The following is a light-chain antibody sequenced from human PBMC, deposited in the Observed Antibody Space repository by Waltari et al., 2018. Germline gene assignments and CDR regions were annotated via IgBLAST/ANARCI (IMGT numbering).Light chain of an antibody. Sequence: QPVLIQPPSASASLGASVTPTCTLSRRYRHYRVDWYPQRPGKGPRFVMRVGTGGIVGSKGDGIPDRFSVLGSGLSRDLTIKSIQEEDESDYYCGADHGSGSHFDVVFGGGTKLTVL. CDR3: GADHGSGSHFDVV. CDR2: VGTGGIVG. V-gene: IGLV9-49*01. J-gene: IGLJ2*01. CDR1: RRYRHYR.